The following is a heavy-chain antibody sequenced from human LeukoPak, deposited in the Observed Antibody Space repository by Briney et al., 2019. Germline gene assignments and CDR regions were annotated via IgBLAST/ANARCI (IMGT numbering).Heavy chain of an antibody. V-gene: IGHV3-15*01. D-gene: IGHD3-3*01. CDR3: TTESTIFGVVISPADY. Sequence: PGGSLRLSCAASGFTFSNAWISWVRQAPGKGLEWVGRIKSKTDGGTTDYAAPVKARFTISRDYSKNTLYLQMNSLKTEDTAVYYCTTESTIFGVVISPADYWGQGTLVTVSS. CDR1: GFTFSNAW. J-gene: IGHJ4*02. CDR2: IKSKTDGGTT.